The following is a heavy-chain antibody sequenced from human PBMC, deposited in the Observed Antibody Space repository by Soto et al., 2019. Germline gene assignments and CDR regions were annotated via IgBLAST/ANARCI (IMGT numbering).Heavy chain of an antibody. J-gene: IGHJ4*02. CDR3: ATGRPGPVSTFPLFEY. CDR2: VWADGATK. V-gene: IGHV3-33*01. CDR1: AFSFSTYG. D-gene: IGHD3-3*02. Sequence: GGSLRLSCTVSAFSFSTYGMHWVRQAPGKGLEWVAIVWADGATKYYADSVRGRFTISRDNSGNTLYLQMNSLRAEDTAVYYCATGRPGPVSTFPLFEYWGQGTLVTVSS.